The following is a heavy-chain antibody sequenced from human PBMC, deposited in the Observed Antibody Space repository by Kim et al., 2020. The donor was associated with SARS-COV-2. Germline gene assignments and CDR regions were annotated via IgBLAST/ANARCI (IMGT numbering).Heavy chain of an antibody. J-gene: IGHJ3*02. CDR2: ISSGSGNTI. Sequence: GGSLRLSCAASGFTFSGQFMNWIRQAPGQGLEWVSYISSGSGNTIFYADSVKGRFTISRDNAKKSLYLQMNSLRAEDTAVYYCARAGIGWNAFDIWGLGTMVTVSS. CDR1: GFTFSGQF. D-gene: IGHD2-15*01. V-gene: IGHV3-11*01. CDR3: ARAGIGWNAFDI.